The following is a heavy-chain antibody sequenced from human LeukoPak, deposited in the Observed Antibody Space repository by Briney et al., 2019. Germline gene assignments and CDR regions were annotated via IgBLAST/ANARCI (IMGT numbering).Heavy chain of an antibody. D-gene: IGHD6-6*01. J-gene: IGHJ4*02. CDR2: IIPILGIA. CDR1: GGTFSSYA. Sequence: GASVKVSCKASGGTFSSYAISWVRQAPGQGLEWIGRIIPILGIANYAQKFQGRVTITADKSTSTAYMELSSLRSEDTAVYYCARDPEYSSSNFDYWGQGTLVTVSS. CDR3: ARDPEYSSSNFDY. V-gene: IGHV1-69*04.